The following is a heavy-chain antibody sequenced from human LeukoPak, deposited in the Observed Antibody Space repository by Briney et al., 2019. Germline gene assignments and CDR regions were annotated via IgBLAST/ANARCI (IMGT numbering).Heavy chain of an antibody. J-gene: IGHJ4*02. CDR2: IYYSGST. Sequence: TSETLSLTCTVSGGSISSSSYYWGWIRQPPGKGLEWIGSIYYSGSTNYNPSLKSRVTISVDTSKNQFSLKLSSVTAADTAVYYCARNPFQWASSYFDYWGQGTLVTVSS. CDR1: GGSISSSSYY. D-gene: IGHD6-13*01. CDR3: ARNPFQWASSYFDY. V-gene: IGHV4-39*07.